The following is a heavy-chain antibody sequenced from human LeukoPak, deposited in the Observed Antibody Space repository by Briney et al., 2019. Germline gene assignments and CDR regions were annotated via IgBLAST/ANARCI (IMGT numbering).Heavy chain of an antibody. V-gene: IGHV3-21*01. J-gene: IGHJ4*02. D-gene: IGHD6-19*01. CDR3: ASNSGWTLFDY. CDR2: ISSSSSYI. Sequence: GGSLRLSCAASGFTFSSYSMNWVRQAPGKGLEWASSISSSSSYIYYADSVKGRFTISRDNAKNSLYLQMNSLRAEDTAVYYCASNSGWTLFDYWGQGTLVTVSS. CDR1: GFTFSSYS.